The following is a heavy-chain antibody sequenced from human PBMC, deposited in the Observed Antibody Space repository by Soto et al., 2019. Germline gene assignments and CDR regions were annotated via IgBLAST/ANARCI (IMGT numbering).Heavy chain of an antibody. J-gene: IGHJ6*02. CDR1: GYSFTSYW. Sequence: AESLNTSCKGSGYSFTSYWIGWVLQMPGKGLECMGIIYPGDPDTRYSPSFQGQVTISADKSISTAYLQWSSLKASDTAMYYCAIKAGYGDRTNPPKYYYYYYGMDVWGQGTTVTVSS. V-gene: IGHV5-51*01. CDR2: IYPGDPDT. CDR3: AIKAGYGDRTNPPKYYYYYYGMDV. D-gene: IGHD4-17*01.